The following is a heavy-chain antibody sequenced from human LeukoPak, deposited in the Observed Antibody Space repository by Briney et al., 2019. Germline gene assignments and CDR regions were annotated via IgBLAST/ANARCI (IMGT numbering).Heavy chain of an antibody. V-gene: IGHV3-23*01. D-gene: IGHD6-13*01. J-gene: IGHJ3*02. CDR2: ISGSGGST. CDR1: GFTFSSYA. Sequence: GGSLRLSCAASGFTFSSYAMSWVRQAPGKGLEWVPAISGSGGSTYYADSVKGRFTISRDNSKNTLYLQMNSLRAEDTAVYYCAKFGIYSSSWYSAFDIWGQGTMVTVSS. CDR3: AKFGIYSSSWYSAFDI.